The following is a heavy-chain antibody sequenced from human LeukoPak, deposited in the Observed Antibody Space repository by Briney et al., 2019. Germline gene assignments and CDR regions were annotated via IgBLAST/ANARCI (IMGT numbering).Heavy chain of an antibody. CDR2: ISYDGSNK. CDR3: ARPQGYCSGGSCYSPYYYYGMDV. D-gene: IGHD2-15*01. V-gene: IGHV3-30*04. Sequence: GGSLRLSCAASGFTFSSYAMHWVRQAPGKGLEWVAVISYDGSNKYYADSVKGRFTISRDNSKNTLYLQMNSLRAEDTAVYYCARPQGYCSGGSCYSPYYYYGMDVWGQGTTVTVSS. J-gene: IGHJ6*02. CDR1: GFTFSSYA.